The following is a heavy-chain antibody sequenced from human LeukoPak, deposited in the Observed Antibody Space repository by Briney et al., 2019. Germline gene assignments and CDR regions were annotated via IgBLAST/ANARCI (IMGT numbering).Heavy chain of an antibody. V-gene: IGHV2-26*01. Sequence: SGPVLVKPTETLTLTCTVSGFSLSNARMGVSWIRQPPGKALEWLAHIFSNDEKSYSTSLKSRLTISKDTSKSQVVLTMTNMDPVDTATYYCARIRAAAGNYYYYGMDVWGKGTTVTVSS. CDR1: GFSLSNARMG. CDR2: IFSNDEK. J-gene: IGHJ6*04. CDR3: ARIRAAAGNYYYYGMDV. D-gene: IGHD6-13*01.